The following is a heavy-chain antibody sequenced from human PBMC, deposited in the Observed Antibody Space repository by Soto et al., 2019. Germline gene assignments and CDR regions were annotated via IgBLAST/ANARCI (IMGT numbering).Heavy chain of an antibody. V-gene: IGHV3-23*01. D-gene: IGHD3-3*01. CDR1: GFTFSSYA. Sequence: GGSLRLSCAASGFTFSSYAMSWVRQAPGKGLEWVSAISGSGGSTYYADSVKGRFTISRDNSKNTLYLQMNSLRAEDTAVYYCAKDRGLRRITIFGVVPNYGMDVWGQGTTVTVSS. J-gene: IGHJ6*02. CDR2: ISGSGGST. CDR3: AKDRGLRRITIFGVVPNYGMDV.